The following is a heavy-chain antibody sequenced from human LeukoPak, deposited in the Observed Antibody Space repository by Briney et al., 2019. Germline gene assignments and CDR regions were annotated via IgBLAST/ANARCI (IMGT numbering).Heavy chain of an antibody. V-gene: IGHV3-30*02. D-gene: IGHD3-22*01. CDR1: GFTFSSYG. Sequence: GGSLRLSCAASGFTFSSYGMHWVRQAPGKGLEWVAFIRYDGSNKYYADSVKGRFTISRDNAKSSLFLHMNSLRAEDTAVYYCARVLHKRNYDSSVYYGYWGQGTLVTVSS. J-gene: IGHJ4*02. CDR3: ARVLHKRNYDSSVYYGY. CDR2: IRYDGSNK.